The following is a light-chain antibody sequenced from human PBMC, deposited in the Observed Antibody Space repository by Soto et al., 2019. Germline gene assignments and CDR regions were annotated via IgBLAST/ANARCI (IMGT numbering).Light chain of an antibody. J-gene: IGKJ5*01. V-gene: IGKV3-20*01. CDR2: GAS. CDR3: QQYGHSLSLT. Sequence: EIVLTQSPDTLSLSTGERATLSCRAIQSVSNNYLAWYQQKPGQAPRLLIYGASNRATGIPDRFSGSGSGTDFSLTISRLEPEDFALYYCQQYGHSLSLTFGQGTRLEI. CDR1: QSVSNNY.